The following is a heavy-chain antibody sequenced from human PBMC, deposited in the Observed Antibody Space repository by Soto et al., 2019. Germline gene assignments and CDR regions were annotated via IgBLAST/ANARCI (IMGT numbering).Heavy chain of an antibody. J-gene: IGHJ6*02. CDR3: AKSLPYYYGSGSYPYYYGMDV. CDR1: GGSISSGGHY. D-gene: IGHD3-10*01. Sequence: PSETLSLTCTVSGGSISSGGHYWSWMRQHPGKGLEWIGYIYYSGSTYYNPSLKSRVTISVDTSKNQFSLKLSSVTAADTAVYYCAKSLPYYYGSGSYPYYYGMDVWGQGTTVTVSS. CDR2: IYYSGST. V-gene: IGHV4-31*03.